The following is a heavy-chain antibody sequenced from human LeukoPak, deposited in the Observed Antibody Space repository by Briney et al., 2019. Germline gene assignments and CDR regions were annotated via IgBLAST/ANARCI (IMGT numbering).Heavy chain of an antibody. Sequence: GGSLRLSCAASGFTFSSYGMHWVRQAPGKGLEWVAVISYDGSNKYYADSVKGRFTISRDNSKNTLYLQMNSLRAEDTAVYYCARDSAVEGRAFDIWGQGTMVTVSS. CDR1: GFTFSSYG. V-gene: IGHV3-30*03. CDR2: ISYDGSNK. J-gene: IGHJ3*02. D-gene: IGHD6-19*01. CDR3: ARDSAVEGRAFDI.